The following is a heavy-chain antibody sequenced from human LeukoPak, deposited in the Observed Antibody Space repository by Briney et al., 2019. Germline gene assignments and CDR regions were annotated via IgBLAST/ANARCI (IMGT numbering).Heavy chain of an antibody. D-gene: IGHD5-18*01. J-gene: IGHJ4*02. CDR3: ARARGYSYNPLFDY. CDR1: GITFSGYW. Sequence: GGSLRLSCVASGITFSGYWMSWVRQAPGEGLEWVANIKQDGGEFYYVDAVKGRFTISRDNAKNSLYLQMNRLRVDDTAVYYCARARGYSYNPLFDYWGQGTLVTVSS. V-gene: IGHV3-7*04. CDR2: IKQDGGEF.